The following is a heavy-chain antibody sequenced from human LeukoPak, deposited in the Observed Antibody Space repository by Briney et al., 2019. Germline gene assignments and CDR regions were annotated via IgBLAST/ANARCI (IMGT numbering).Heavy chain of an antibody. D-gene: IGHD6-13*01. V-gene: IGHV3-23*01. Sequence: GGSLRLSCTASGFTFGGYAMSWVRQAPGKGLEWVSAISGSGGSTYYADSVKGRFTISRDNSKNTLYLQMNSLRAEDTAVYYCAKDELSYSSSWAFDYWGQGTLVTVSS. CDR2: ISGSGGST. CDR3: AKDELSYSSSWAFDY. J-gene: IGHJ4*02. CDR1: GFTFGGYA.